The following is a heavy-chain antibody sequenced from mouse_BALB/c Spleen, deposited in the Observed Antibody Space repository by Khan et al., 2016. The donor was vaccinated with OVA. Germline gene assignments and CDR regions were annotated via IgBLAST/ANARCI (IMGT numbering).Heavy chain of an antibody. J-gene: IGHJ4*01. CDR2: INPNSGYT. Sequence: QVQLQQSGAELARPGASVKMSYKASGYTFTSNTMHWVKQRPGQGLEWIGYINPNSGYTNYNQNFKDQATLTADKSSSTAYRQLSSLTSEDSAVYYCARRTSVYTMDYWGQGTSVTVAS. CDR1: GYTFTSNT. D-gene: IGHD1-1*01. V-gene: IGHV1-4*01. CDR3: ARRTSVYTMDY.